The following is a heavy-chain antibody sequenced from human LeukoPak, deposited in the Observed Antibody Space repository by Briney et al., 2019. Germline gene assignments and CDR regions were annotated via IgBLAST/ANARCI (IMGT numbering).Heavy chain of an antibody. V-gene: IGHV1-69*13. CDR2: IIPIFGTA. CDR3: ATVGYSGYDSARFDP. J-gene: IGHJ5*02. CDR1: GGTFSSYA. D-gene: IGHD5-12*01. Sequence: ASVKVSCKASGGTFSSYAISWVRQAPGQGLEWMGGIIPIFGTANYAQKFQGRVTITAVESTSTAYMELSSLRSEDTAVYYCATVGYSGYDSARFDPWGQGTLVTVSS.